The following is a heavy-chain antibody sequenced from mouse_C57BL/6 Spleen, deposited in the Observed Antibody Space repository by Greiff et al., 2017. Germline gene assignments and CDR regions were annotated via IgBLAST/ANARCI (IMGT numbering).Heavy chain of an antibody. V-gene: IGHV14-4*01. Sequence: EVQLKESGAELVRPGASVKLSCTASGFNIKDDYMHWVKQRPEQGLEWIGWIDPENGDTEYASKFQGKATITADTSSNTAYLQLSSLTSEDTAVYYCTTGTGYAMDYWGQGTSVTVSS. CDR1: GFNIKDDY. D-gene: IGHD3-1*01. J-gene: IGHJ4*01. CDR3: TTGTGYAMDY. CDR2: IDPENGDT.